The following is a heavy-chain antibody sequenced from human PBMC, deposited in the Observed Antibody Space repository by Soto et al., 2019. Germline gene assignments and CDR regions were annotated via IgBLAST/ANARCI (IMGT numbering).Heavy chain of an antibody. CDR2: INHSGST. Sequence: SETLSVTCAVYGGSFSGYYWSWIRQPPGKGLEWIGEINHSGSTNYNPSLKSRVTISVDTYKNQFSLKLSSVTAADTAVYYCARNRARRGYSYSGMDGCGKGSRVIVSS. CDR1: GGSFSGYY. V-gene: IGHV4-34*01. CDR3: ARNRARRGYSYSGMDG. D-gene: IGHD3-10*01. J-gene: IGHJ6*04.